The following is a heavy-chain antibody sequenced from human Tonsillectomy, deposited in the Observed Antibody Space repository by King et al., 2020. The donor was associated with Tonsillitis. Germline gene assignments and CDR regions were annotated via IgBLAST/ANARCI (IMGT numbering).Heavy chain of an antibody. Sequence: QLQESGPGLAKPSQTLSLTCTVSGGSTSSAGYYWSWIRQHPGKGLEWVGFIHYSGSTYYNPSLKSRITISLGTSKNEFSLKLSSVTAADTAAYYCARARDFYDRSGYSYYLDYWGQGTLVTVSS. CDR3: ARARDFYDRSGYSYYLDY. CDR1: GGSTSSAGYY. V-gene: IGHV4-31*03. D-gene: IGHD3-22*01. J-gene: IGHJ4*02. CDR2: IHYSGST.